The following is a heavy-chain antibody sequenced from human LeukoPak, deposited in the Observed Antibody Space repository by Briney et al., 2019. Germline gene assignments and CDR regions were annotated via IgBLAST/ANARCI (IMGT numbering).Heavy chain of an antibody. CDR3: ARQPELSVRRFDY. CDR2: IYYNGNT. Sequence: SESLSLTCTVSGGSISSSSYSWGWIRQPPGKGLEWIGSIYYNGNTYYNASLKSRVTISVDTSKNQSSLKLSSVTAADTAVYYCARQPELSVRRFDYWGQGTLVTVSS. CDR1: GGSISSSSYS. J-gene: IGHJ4*02. V-gene: IGHV4-39*01. D-gene: IGHD3-10*01.